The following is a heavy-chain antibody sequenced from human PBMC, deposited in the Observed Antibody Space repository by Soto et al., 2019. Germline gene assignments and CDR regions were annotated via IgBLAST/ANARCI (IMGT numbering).Heavy chain of an antibody. CDR1: GYTFSNYD. J-gene: IGHJ4*02. CDR3: ARGKRYTNDY. D-gene: IGHD2-2*02. CDR2: MSPNSGRT. V-gene: IGHV1-8*01. Sequence: QVQLVQSGAEVKKPGASVKVSCKASGYTFSNYDINWVRQATGQGLEWMGWMSPNSGRTGYAQKFPGRVTMTRNTSRSTAYMELSSLRSEDTAVYYCARGKRYTNDYWGQGTLVTVSS.